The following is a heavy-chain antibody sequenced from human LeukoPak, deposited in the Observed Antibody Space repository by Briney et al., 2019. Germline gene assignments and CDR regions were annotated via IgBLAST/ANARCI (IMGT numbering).Heavy chain of an antibody. Sequence: ASVKVSCXASGYTFTSYGISWVRQAPGQGLEWMGWISAYNGNTNYAQKLQGRVTMTTDTSTSTAHMELRSLRSDDTAVYYCARATVTTKKVDYWGQGTLVTVSS. CDR2: ISAYNGNT. D-gene: IGHD4-17*01. CDR3: ARATVTTKKVDY. CDR1: GYTFTSYG. V-gene: IGHV1-18*01. J-gene: IGHJ4*02.